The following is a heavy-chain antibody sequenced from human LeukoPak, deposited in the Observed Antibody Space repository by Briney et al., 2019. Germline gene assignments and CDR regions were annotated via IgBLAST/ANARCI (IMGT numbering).Heavy chain of an antibody. D-gene: IGHD3-22*01. CDR1: GFSFSRYS. V-gene: IGHV3-21*01. Sequence: GGSLRLSCAASGFSFSRYSMNWVRQAPGKGLEWVSSISSSGSYIYYADSVKGRFTISRDNSKNTLYLQMNSLRAEDTAVYYCAKDRGKTYYYDSSGYFDYWGQGTLVTVSS. J-gene: IGHJ4*02. CDR3: AKDRGKTYYYDSSGYFDY. CDR2: ISSSGSYI.